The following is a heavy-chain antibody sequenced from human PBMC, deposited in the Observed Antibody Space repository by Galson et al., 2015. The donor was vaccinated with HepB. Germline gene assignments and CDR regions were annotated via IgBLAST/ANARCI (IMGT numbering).Heavy chain of an antibody. D-gene: IGHD3-10*02. Sequence: SLRLSCAASGFTFSNYAMHWVRQAPVPGLEWVPVFSLDGWCNKYAPSVKRRFPVSRDNSKNILSLPLNGLRVEDTAVYYCVTESNKRVYSVDYFQFWGQGTLVTVAS. CDR1: GFTFSNYA. CDR3: VTESNKRVYSVDYFQF. CDR2: FSLDGWCN. V-gene: IGHV3-30*14. J-gene: IGHJ4*02.